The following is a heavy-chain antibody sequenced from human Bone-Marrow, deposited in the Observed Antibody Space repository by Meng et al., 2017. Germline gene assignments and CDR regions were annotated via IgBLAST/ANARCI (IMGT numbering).Heavy chain of an antibody. CDR1: GGSFSGYY. J-gene: IGHJ4*02. Sequence: QVQLQQWGAGLLKPSETLSLTCAVYGGSFSGYYWSWIRQPPGKGLESIGYIYHSGTAYYNPSLESRVTISVDRSKNQFSLKLSSVTAADTAVYYCARGDGYNRYFDYWGQGTLVTVSS. CDR2: IYHSGTA. V-gene: IGHV4-34*01. D-gene: IGHD5-24*01. CDR3: ARGDGYNRYFDY.